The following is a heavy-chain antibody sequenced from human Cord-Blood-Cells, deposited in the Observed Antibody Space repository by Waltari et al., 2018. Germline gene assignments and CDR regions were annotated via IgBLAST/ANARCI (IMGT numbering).Heavy chain of an antibody. J-gene: IGHJ3*02. D-gene: IGHD6-19*01. CDR1: GGSYSGYD. CDR2: INQSGST. V-gene: IGHV4-34*01. CDR3: ARGRVGWSDAFDI. Sequence: QVQLQQSGAGLLKPSETLSLTCAVYGGSYSGYDWRWIRQPRRKGLEWIGEINQSGSTNYNPSLKSRVTISVDTSKNQFSLKLSSVTAADTAVYYCARGRVGWSDAFDIWGQGTMVTVSS.